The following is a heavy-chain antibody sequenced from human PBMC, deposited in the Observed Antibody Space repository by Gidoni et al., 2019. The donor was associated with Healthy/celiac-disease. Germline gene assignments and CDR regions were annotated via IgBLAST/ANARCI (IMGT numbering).Heavy chain of an antibody. V-gene: IGHV3-49*04. CDR3: TREIYGDYVFGAEYYSYSMDV. CDR2: IRSKDYGGTT. J-gene: IGHJ6*02. D-gene: IGHD4-17*01. Sequence: EVQLVESGGGLGPPVRSLRLSSKASGFTFCAVATSRVSSAPGKGVEGVGFIRSKDYGGTTEDAASVKGRFTISRDDSKSIAYLQMNSLKTEDTAVYYCTREIYGDYVFGAEYYSYSMDVWGQGTTVTVSS. CDR1: GFTFCAVA.